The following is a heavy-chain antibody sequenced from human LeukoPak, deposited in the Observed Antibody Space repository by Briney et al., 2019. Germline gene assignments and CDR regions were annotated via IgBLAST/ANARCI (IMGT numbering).Heavy chain of an antibody. D-gene: IGHD3-10*01. CDR3: ARCDTTYYYGSGSYRDAFDI. CDR1: GYSFTSYW. Sequence: PGESLKISCKGSGYSFTSYWIGWVRQMPGKGLEWMGIIYPGDSDTRYSPSFQGQVTISADKSISTAYLQWSSLKASDTAMYYCARCDTTYYYGSGSYRDAFDIWGQGTMVTVSS. CDR2: IYPGDSDT. J-gene: IGHJ3*02. V-gene: IGHV5-51*01.